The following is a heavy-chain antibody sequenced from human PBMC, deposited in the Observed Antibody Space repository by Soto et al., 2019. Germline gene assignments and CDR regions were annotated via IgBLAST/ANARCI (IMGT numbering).Heavy chain of an antibody. CDR2: IKSQTDGGTT. V-gene: IGHV3-15*01. CDR1: GFTFSNAW. Sequence: GGSLRLSCAASGFTFSNAWMSWVRQAPGKGLEWVGRIKSQTDGGTTDYAAPVKGRFTISRDDSKNTLYLQMNSLKTEDTAVYYCTTDSIAVAGTDFDYWGQGTLVTVSS. J-gene: IGHJ4*02. CDR3: TTDSIAVAGTDFDY. D-gene: IGHD6-19*01.